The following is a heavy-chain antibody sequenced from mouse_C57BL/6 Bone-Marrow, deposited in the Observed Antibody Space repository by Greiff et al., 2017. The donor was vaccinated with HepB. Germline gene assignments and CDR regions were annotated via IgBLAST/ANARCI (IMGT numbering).Heavy chain of an antibody. CDR1: GYSFTGYY. D-gene: IGHD2-3*01. V-gene: IGHV1-42*01. CDR3: ARSDDGYLYYFDY. CDR2: INPSTGGT. J-gene: IGHJ2*01. Sequence: DVKLQESGPELVKPGASVKISCKASGYSFTGYYMNWVKQSPEKSLEWIGEINPSTGGTTYNQKFKAKATLTVDKSSSTAYMQLKSLTSEDSAVYYCARSDDGYLYYFDYWGQGTTLTVSS.